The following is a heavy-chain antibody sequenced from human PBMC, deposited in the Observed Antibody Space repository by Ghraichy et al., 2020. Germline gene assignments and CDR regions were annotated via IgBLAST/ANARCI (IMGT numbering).Heavy chain of an antibody. V-gene: IGHV3-30*18. CDR2: ISYDGSNK. J-gene: IGHJ2*01. Sequence: GGSLRLTCAASGFTFSSYGMRWVRQAPGKGLEWVAVISYDGSNKYYADSVKGRFTISRDNSKNTLYLQMNSLRAEDTAVYYCAKDRAYYYDNPYWYFDLWGRGTLVTVSS. D-gene: IGHD3-22*01. CDR1: GFTFSSYG. CDR3: AKDRAYYYDNPYWYFDL.